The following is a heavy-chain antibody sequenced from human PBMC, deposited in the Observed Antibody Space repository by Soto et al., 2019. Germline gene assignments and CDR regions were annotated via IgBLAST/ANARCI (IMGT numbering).Heavy chain of an antibody. CDR1: GGSVSGYY. Sequence: PSETLSLTCAVDGGSVSGYYWTWIRQPPGKGLEWIGEINHSGNTNYNPSLESRVTMSVDKSKNQFSLKLSSVTAADTAVYYCARYGSGLVDYYYYYGMDVWGQGTTVTVSS. J-gene: IGHJ6*02. CDR2: INHSGNT. V-gene: IGHV4-34*01. CDR3: ARYGSGLVDYYYYYGMDV. D-gene: IGHD3-10*01.